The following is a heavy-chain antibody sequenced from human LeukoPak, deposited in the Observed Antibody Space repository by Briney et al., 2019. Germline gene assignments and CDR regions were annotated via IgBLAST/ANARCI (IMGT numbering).Heavy chain of an antibody. V-gene: IGHV1-18*01. J-gene: IGHJ2*01. CDR3: ARSPGVSRFIWYFDL. D-gene: IGHD7-27*01. Sequence: ASVKVSCKASGGSFSDYSISWVRQSPGQGLEWLGWISGHTGNTNYGQKFQGRVTMTTDTSTSTAYMELRSLRSDDTAVYYCARSPGVSRFIWYFDLWGRGTLVTVSS. CDR2: ISGHTGNT. CDR1: GGSFSDYS.